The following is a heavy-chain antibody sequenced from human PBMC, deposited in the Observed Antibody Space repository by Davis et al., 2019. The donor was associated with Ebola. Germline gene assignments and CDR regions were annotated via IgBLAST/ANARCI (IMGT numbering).Heavy chain of an antibody. Sequence: AASVKVSCKASGYTFTSYAMHWVRQAPGQRLEWMGWINAGNGNTKYSQKFQGRVTITRDTSASTAYMELSSLRSDDTAVYYCGRVLPYGGVDYWGQGTLVTVSS. CDR3: GRVLPYGGVDY. J-gene: IGHJ4*02. CDR1: GYTFTSYA. CDR2: INAGNGNT. D-gene: IGHD4-23*01. V-gene: IGHV1-3*01.